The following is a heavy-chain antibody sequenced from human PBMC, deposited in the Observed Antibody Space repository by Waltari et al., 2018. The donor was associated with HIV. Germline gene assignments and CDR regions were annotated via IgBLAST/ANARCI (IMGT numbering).Heavy chain of an antibody. CDR1: GFIFGDYA. J-gene: IGHJ3*02. CDR2: TGGAGDDA. CDR3: AKDHFARNSLWDAFDI. Sequence: EGELVESGGGLVLPGGSLRLACAGTGFIFGDYAISWVRQAPGKGLEWVSSTGGAGDDAYYADSVKGRFTISRDHSKKTLHLQMNSLRAEDTAVYYCAKDHFARNSLWDAFDIWGQGTMVTVSS. D-gene: IGHD2-21*01. V-gene: IGHV3-23*04.